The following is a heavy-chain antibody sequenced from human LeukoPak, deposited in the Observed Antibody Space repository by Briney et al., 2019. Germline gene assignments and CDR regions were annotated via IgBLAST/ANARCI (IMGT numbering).Heavy chain of an antibody. D-gene: IGHD4-11*01. V-gene: IGHV3-30*04. J-gene: IGHJ6*03. CDR3: ASRPDIHLYSNYKPANYYYMDV. CDR2: ISYDGSNK. Sequence: GGSLRLSCAASGFTFSIYSMHWVRQAPGKGLEWVAVISYDGSNKYYADSVKGRFTISRDNAKNSLYLQMNSLRAEDTAVYYCASRPDIHLYSNYKPANYYYMDVWGKGTTVTVSS. CDR1: GFTFSIYS.